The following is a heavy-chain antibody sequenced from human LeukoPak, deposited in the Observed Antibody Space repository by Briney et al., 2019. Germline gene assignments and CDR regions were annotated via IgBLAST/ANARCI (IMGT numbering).Heavy chain of an antibody. CDR2: INHSGST. D-gene: IGHD6-13*01. Sequence: SETLSLTCAVYGGSFSGYYWSWIRQSPGKGLEWIGEINHSGSTNYNPSLKSRVTISVDTSKNQFSLKVSSVTAADTAVYYCARGLGSSWLGYWGQGTLVTVSS. CDR3: ARGLGSSWLGY. J-gene: IGHJ4*02. V-gene: IGHV4-34*01. CDR1: GGSFSGYY.